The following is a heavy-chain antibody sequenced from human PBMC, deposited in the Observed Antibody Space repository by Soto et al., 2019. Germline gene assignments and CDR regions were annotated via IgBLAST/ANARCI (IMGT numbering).Heavy chain of an antibody. D-gene: IGHD1-26*01. CDR3: RKRLRGSYLSY. CDR1: GGSFSGYY. Sequence: QVQLQQWGAGLLKPSETLSLTCAVYGGSFSGYYWSWIRQPPGKGLEWIGEINHSGSTNYNPSLKRLGTTAGGTAKEQFSPEPGLVHGADTACEYCRKRLRGSYLSYWGQGTLVTVSS. CDR2: INHSGST. J-gene: IGHJ4*01. V-gene: IGHV4-34*01.